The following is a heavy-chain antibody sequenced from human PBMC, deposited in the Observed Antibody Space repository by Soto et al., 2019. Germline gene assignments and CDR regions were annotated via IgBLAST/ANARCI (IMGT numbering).Heavy chain of an antibody. CDR1: GFSLSSIGVG. J-gene: IGHJ3*01. CDR3: AHTIVVVPTAHDAFDV. V-gene: IGHV2-5*02. D-gene: IGHD2-2*01. Sequence: QITLKESGPTLVKPTQTLTLTCTFSGFSLSSIGVGVCWIRQPPGKALEWLGILYWDDDKHYSPSLKSRISIAKDTSKDQVVLTLTNMDPVDTATYYCAHTIVVVPTAHDAFDVWGQGTMVTVSS. CDR2: LYWDDDK.